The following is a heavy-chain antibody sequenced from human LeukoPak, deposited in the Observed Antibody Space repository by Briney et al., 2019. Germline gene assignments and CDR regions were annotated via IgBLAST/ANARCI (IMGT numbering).Heavy chain of an antibody. Sequence: KPSETLSLTCTVSDGSISSNIYYWAWIRRPPGKGLEWIGSIYYGGTTYYNPSLKSRVTVSVDTSKNQFSLRLSSVTATDTAVYHCMRRSLLVPAALGQGTLVTVSS. CDR3: MRRSLLVPAA. CDR1: DGSISSNIYY. J-gene: IGHJ5*02. CDR2: IYYGGTT. V-gene: IGHV4-39*01. D-gene: IGHD2-2*01.